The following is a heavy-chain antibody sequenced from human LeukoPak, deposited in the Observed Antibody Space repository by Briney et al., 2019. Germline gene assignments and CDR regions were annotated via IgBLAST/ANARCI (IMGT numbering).Heavy chain of an antibody. D-gene: IGHD4-17*01. CDR3: AKDLLMWHNDFGNSFDY. J-gene: IGHJ4*02. Sequence: GGSLRLSCAASGFTFSRYGMHWVRQAPGKGLEWVAFIRYDGSNKNYADSVKDRFTISRDNSKNTLYLQMNSLRTEDTAVYYCAKDLLMWHNDFGNSFDYWGQGTLVTVSS. CDR2: IRYDGSNK. V-gene: IGHV3-30*02. CDR1: GFTFSRYG.